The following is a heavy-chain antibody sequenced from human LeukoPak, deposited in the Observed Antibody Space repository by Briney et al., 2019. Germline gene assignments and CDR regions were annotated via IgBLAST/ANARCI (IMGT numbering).Heavy chain of an antibody. V-gene: IGHV4-59*12. D-gene: IGHD5-24*01. CDR2: IYHSGST. Sequence: SETLSLTCTVSGGSISSYYWSWIRQPPGKGLEWIGYIYHSGSTYYNPSLKSRVTISVDRSKNQFSLKLSSVTAADTAVYYCARASGDGYNYYFDYWGQGTLVTVSS. J-gene: IGHJ4*02. CDR3: ARASGDGYNYYFDY. CDR1: GGSISSYY.